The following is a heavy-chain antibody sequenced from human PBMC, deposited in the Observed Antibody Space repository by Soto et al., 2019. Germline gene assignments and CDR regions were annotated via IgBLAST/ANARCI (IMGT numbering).Heavy chain of an antibody. J-gene: IGHJ4*02. CDR3: ARWKTYYDILTGYYKGPFDY. D-gene: IGHD3-9*01. CDR2: IYYSGST. V-gene: IGHV4-30-4*01. Sequence: QVQLQESGPGLVKPSQTLSLTCTVSGGSISSGDYYWSWIRQPPGKGLEWIGYIYYSGSTYYNPSLKIRVTISVDTSKNQFSLKLSSVTAADTAVYYCARWKTYYDILTGYYKGPFDYWGQGTLVTVSS. CDR1: GGSISSGDYY.